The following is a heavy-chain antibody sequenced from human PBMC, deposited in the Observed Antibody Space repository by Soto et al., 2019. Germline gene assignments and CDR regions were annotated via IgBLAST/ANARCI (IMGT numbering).Heavy chain of an antibody. V-gene: IGHV4-4*07. CDR1: GGSITNHY. Sequence: QVQLQESGPRLVTPSETLTLTCSLSGGSITNHYWGWIRQPPGKGLEFIGRIYPSGRAHYNPSLQSRVTMSVDTSKNQFPLKVNSVTAADTAIYYCARDYDVNTAVDYWYFDLWGRGTLVTVSS. J-gene: IGHJ2*01. CDR3: ARDYDVNTAVDYWYFDL. CDR2: IYPSGRA. D-gene: IGHD5-18*01.